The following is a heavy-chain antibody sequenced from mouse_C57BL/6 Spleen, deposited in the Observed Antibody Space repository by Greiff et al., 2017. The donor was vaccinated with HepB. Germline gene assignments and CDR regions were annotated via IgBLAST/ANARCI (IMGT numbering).Heavy chain of an antibody. D-gene: IGHD1-1*01. CDR3: ASPSSTVVAKDWYFDV. CDR1: GYTFTSYW. CDR2: INPSSGYT. Sequence: VQLQQSGAELAKPGASVKLSCKASGYTFTSYWMHWVKQRPGQGLEWIGYINPSSGYTKYNQKFKDKATLTADKSSSTAYMQLSSLTYEDSAVYYCASPSSTVVAKDWYFDVWGTGTTVTVSS. J-gene: IGHJ1*03. V-gene: IGHV1-7*01.